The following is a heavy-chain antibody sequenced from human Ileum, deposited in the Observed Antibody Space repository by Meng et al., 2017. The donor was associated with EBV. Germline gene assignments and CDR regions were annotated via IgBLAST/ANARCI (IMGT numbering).Heavy chain of an antibody. CDR3: ARSIVVVPAAIYY. CDR1: GGSISSSSYY. CDR2: IYYSGST. V-gene: IGHV4-39*01. D-gene: IGHD2-2*01. Sequence: QLPLQEAGPGLVKPSETLSLTCTVSGGSISSSSYYWGWIRQPPGKGLEWIGSIYYSGSTYYNPSLKSRVTISVDTSKNQFSLKLSSVTAADTAVYYCARSIVVVPAAIYYWGQGTLVTVSS. J-gene: IGHJ4*02.